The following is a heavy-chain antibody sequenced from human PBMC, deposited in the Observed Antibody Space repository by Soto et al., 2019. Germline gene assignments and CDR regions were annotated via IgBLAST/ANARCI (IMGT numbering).Heavy chain of an antibody. D-gene: IGHD5-18*01. CDR1: GFTFSSYA. J-gene: IGHJ5*02. CDR2: ISGNGDTT. Sequence: LRLSCAASGFTFSSYAMSWVRQAPGMGLEWVSSISGNGDTTYYADSVKGRFTISRDNSKNTLYLQMNSLRAEDTAVYYCALGYSYAPFDPWGRGTLVTVSS. V-gene: IGHV3-23*01. CDR3: ALGYSYAPFDP.